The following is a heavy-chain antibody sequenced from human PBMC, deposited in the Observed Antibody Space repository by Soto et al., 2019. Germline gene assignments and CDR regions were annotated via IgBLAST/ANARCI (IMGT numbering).Heavy chain of an antibody. J-gene: IGHJ4*02. CDR3: ARHIAVSGTRGFDH. CDR1: GGSITSNW. CDR2: IFHTGSA. V-gene: IGHV4-4*02. D-gene: IGHD2-21*01. Sequence: QVQLQESGPGLMKPSGTLSLTCAVSGGSITSNWWSWVRQPPGKGLGWIAEIFHTGSANYNPSLMGRLTISMDKSRNHLSLNLNSVTAADTAVYSCARHIAVSGTRGFDHWGQGTLVTVSS.